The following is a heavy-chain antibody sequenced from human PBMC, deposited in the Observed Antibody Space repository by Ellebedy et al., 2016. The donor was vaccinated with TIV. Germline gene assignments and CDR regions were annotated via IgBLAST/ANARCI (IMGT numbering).Heavy chain of an antibody. D-gene: IGHD1-14*01. CDR2: IHPGDADT. J-gene: IGHJ4*02. V-gene: IGHV5-51*01. CDR1: AYSFTNFW. Sequence: GESLKISCKASAYSFTNFWIAWVRQKPGRGLEWMVIIHPGDADTRYSTSFQGQVTISADKSISTAYLQWSSRKASDTAMYYGARDSGLDYWGQGTLVTVSS. CDR3: ARDSGLDY.